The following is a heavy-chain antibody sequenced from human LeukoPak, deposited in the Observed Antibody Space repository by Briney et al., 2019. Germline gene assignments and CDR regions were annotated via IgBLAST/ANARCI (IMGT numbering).Heavy chain of an antibody. V-gene: IGHV4-4*02. CDR2: IYHSGST. J-gene: IGHJ6*03. D-gene: IGHD2-2*01. Sequence: PSGTVSLTCAVSGGSISSTNWLSWVRQSPGEGLEWIGEIYHSGSTFYNPSVKSRVSISVDTSKKQFSLRLSSVTAADTAVYYCARGLVGWNYYYYYMDVWGKGTTVTVSS. CDR1: GGSISSTNW. CDR3: ARGLVGWNYYYYYMDV.